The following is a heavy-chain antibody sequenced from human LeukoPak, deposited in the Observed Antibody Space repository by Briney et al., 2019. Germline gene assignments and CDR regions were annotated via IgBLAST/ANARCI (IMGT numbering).Heavy chain of an antibody. CDR2: INAGNGNT. D-gene: IGHD3-10*01. Sequence: ASVKVSCKASGYTFTSYAMHWVRQAPGQRLEWMGWINAGNGNTKYSQEFQGRVTITRDTSASTAYMELSSLRSEDMVVYYCARGNNYYGNNWFDPWGQGTLVTVSS. J-gene: IGHJ5*02. CDR3: ARGNNYYGNNWFDP. CDR1: GYTFTSYA. V-gene: IGHV1-3*03.